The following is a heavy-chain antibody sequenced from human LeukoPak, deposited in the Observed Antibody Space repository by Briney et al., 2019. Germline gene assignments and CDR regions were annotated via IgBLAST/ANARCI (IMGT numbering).Heavy chain of an antibody. Sequence: GASVKVSCKASGGTFSSYAISWVRQAPGQGLEWMGRIIPILGIANYAQKFQGRVTITADKSTSTAYMELSSLRSEDTAVYYCARVAVEKAFDIWGQGTMVTVSS. CDR2: IIPILGIA. CDR1: GGTFSSYA. CDR3: ARVAVEKAFDI. V-gene: IGHV1-69*04. J-gene: IGHJ3*02. D-gene: IGHD6-19*01.